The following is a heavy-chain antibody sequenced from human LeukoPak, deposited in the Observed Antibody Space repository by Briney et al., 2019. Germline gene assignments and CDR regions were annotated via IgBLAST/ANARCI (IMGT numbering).Heavy chain of an antibody. J-gene: IGHJ2*01. CDR1: GGSITSSRYY. D-gene: IGHD2-21*02. V-gene: IGHV4-39*01. CDR2: IYYSGST. Sequence: SEALSLTCSVSGGSITSSRYYWGWIRQSPGWGLEWIGTIYYSGSTYYNPSLRSRVTISADTSKNQFSLNLSPVTAADTAVYYCARHVSSDLRIVVVTSDWYFDLWGRGTLVTVSS. CDR3: ARHVSSDLRIVVVTSDWYFDL.